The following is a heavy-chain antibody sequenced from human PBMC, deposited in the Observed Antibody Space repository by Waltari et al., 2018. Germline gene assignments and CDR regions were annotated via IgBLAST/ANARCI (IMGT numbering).Heavy chain of an antibody. V-gene: IGHV1-18*01. D-gene: IGHD3-10*01. CDR3: AKDADYGSGSNHFDY. J-gene: IGHJ4*02. CDR1: GYLFHHDG. CDR2: ISAYNGNT. Sequence: QIHLVQSGAEVKEPGASVSVSCKASGYLFHHDGLCWVQQAPGQGLEWMGWISAYNGNTQYAPKFEGRVTMTTDTSTSTAYMELRSLRFDDTAVYYCAKDADYGSGSNHFDYWGQGTLVTVSS.